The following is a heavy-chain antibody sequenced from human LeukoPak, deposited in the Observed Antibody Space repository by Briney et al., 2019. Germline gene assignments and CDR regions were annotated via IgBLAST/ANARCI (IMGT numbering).Heavy chain of an antibody. CDR3: AREYGASGPYYYYYYGMDV. V-gene: IGHV1-18*01. J-gene: IGHJ6*02. D-gene: IGHD3-10*01. CDR2: ISAYNGNT. CDR1: GYTFASYG. Sequence: ASVRVSCKASGYTFASYGISWVRQAPGQGLEWMGWISAYNGNTNYAQKLQGRVTMTTDTSTSTAYMELRSLRSDDTAVYYCAREYGASGPYYYYYYGMDVWGQGTTVTVSS.